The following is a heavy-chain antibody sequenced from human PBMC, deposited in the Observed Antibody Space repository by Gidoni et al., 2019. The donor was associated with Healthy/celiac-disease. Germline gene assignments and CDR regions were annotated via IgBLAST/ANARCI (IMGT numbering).Heavy chain of an antibody. J-gene: IGHJ4*02. CDR1: CGSFSGYY. D-gene: IGHD6-13*01. CDR3: AREGTGYIFFDY. V-gene: IGHV4-34*01. Sequence: QVQLQQWGAGLFKPSETLSLTCAFYCGSFSGYYWSWIRQPPGKGLEWIGEINHSGSTNYNPSLKSRVTISVDTSKNQFSLKLSSVTAAETAVYYCAREGTGYIFFDYWGQGTLVTVSS. CDR2: INHSGST.